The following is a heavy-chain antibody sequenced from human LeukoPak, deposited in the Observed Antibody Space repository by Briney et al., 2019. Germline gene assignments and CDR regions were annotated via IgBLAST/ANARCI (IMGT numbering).Heavy chain of an antibody. D-gene: IGHD6-13*01. Sequence: SETLSLTCSVSGGSIRSYYWSWIRQPPGKGLEWIGYIYYSGSTNYNPSLKSRVTISVDTSKNQFSLKLSSVTAADTAVYYCARNIAAAGKTYYYYYYMDVWGKGTTVTISS. V-gene: IGHV4-59*12. CDR1: GGSIRSYY. J-gene: IGHJ6*03. CDR2: IYYSGST. CDR3: ARNIAAAGKTYYYYYYMDV.